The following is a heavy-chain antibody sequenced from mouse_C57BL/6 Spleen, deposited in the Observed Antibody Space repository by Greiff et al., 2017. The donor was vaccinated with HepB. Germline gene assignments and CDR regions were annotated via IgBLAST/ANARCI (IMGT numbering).Heavy chain of an antibody. CDR1: GYTFTSYW. V-gene: IGHV1-69*01. CDR3: ARSIHGSSYYYAMDY. CDR2: IDPSDSYT. Sequence: VQLQQPGAELVMPGASVKLSCKASGYTFTSYWMHWVKQRPGQGLEWIGEIDPSDSYTNYNQKFKGKSTLTVDKSSSTAYMKLSSLTSEDSAFYYCARSIHGSSYYYAMDYWGQGTSVTVSS. D-gene: IGHD1-1*01. J-gene: IGHJ4*01.